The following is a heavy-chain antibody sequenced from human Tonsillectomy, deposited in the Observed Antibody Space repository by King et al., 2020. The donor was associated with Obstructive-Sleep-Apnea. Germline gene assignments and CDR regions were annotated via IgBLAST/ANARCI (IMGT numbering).Heavy chain of an antibody. J-gene: IGHJ4*02. D-gene: IGHD3-3*01. Sequence: VQLQQWGAGLLKPSETLSLTCAVYGGSFSGYYWSWIRQPPGKGLEWIGEINHSGSTNYNPSLKSRVTISVATSKNQFSLKLSSVTAADTAVYYCARRTYYDFWSGYYLDYWGQGTLVTVSS. V-gene: IGHV4-34*01. CDR2: INHSGST. CDR1: GGSFSGYY. CDR3: ARRTYYDFWSGYYLDY.